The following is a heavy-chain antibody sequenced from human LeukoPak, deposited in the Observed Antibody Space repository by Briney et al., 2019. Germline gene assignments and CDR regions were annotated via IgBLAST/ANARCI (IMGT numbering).Heavy chain of an antibody. CDR3: AREFDWLLRSYGMDV. CDR2: ISAYNGNT. CDR1: GYTFTSYG. V-gene: IGHV1-18*01. D-gene: IGHD3-9*01. J-gene: IGHJ6*02. Sequence: ASVKVSCKASGYTFTSYGISWVRQAPGQGLEWMGWISAYNGNTNYAQKLQGRVTMTTDTSTSTAYMELRSLRSDDTAVYYCAREFDWLLRSYGMDVWGQGTTVTVSS.